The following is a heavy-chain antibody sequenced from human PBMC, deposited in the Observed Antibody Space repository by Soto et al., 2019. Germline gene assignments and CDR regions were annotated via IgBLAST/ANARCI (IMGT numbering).Heavy chain of an antibody. Sequence: QVQLVQSGAEVKKPGASVKVSCKASGYTFTSYHMHWVRQAPGQGLEWMGIISPSGADTSYAQKFQGRVTMTRDTSTSTVYMGLSSLKSEDTAVYYCASQGYSSGWSTAGYWGQGTLVTVSS. D-gene: IGHD6-25*01. J-gene: IGHJ4*02. CDR3: ASQGYSSGWSTAGY. CDR1: GYTFTSYH. V-gene: IGHV1-46*01. CDR2: ISPSGADT.